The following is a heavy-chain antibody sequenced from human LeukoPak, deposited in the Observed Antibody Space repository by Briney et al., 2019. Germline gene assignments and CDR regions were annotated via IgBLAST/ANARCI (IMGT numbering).Heavy chain of an antibody. CDR1: GFTFSSYA. CDR3: ARDSKSGSHDY. V-gene: IGHV3-23*01. D-gene: IGHD1-1*01. CDR2: ISGSGGST. Sequence: GGSLRLSCAASGFTFSSYAMSWVRQAPGKGLEWVSAISGSGGSTYYADSVKGRFTISRDNAKNSLYLQMNSLRAEDTAVYYCARDSKSGSHDYWGQGTLVTVSS. J-gene: IGHJ4*02.